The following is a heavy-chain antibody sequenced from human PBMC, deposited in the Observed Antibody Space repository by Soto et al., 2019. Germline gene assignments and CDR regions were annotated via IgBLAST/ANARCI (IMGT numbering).Heavy chain of an antibody. CDR2: IYYSGST. D-gene: IGHD6-19*01. V-gene: IGHV4-59*01. CDR1: GASISSYY. Sequence: SETLSLTCTVSGASISSYYWSWIRQPPGKGLEWIGYIYYSGSTNYNPSLKSRVTISVDTSKNQFSLKLNSVTAADTAVYYCARVRYSSRSWFDPWGQGTLVTVS. J-gene: IGHJ5*02. CDR3: ARVRYSSRSWFDP.